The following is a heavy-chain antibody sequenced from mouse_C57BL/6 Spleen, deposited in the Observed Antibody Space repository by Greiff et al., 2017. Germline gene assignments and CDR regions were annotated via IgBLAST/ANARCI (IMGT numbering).Heavy chain of an antibody. J-gene: IGHJ2*01. CDR2: IDPENGDT. CDR3: TRDYSNYLDY. V-gene: IGHV14-4*01. D-gene: IGHD2-5*01. CDR1: GFNINDDY. Sequence: VQLQQSGAELVRPGASVKLSCTASGFNINDDYMHWVKQRPEQGLEWIGWIDPENGDTEYASKFQGTATITADTSSNTAYLQLSSLTSEDTAVYYCTRDYSNYLDYWGQGTTLTVSS.